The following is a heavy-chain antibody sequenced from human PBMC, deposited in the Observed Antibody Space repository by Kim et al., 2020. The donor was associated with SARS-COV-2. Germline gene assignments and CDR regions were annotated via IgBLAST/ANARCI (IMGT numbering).Heavy chain of an antibody. J-gene: IGHJ5*02. CDR3: ARDRTVRGVIAWFDP. CDR1: GGSVSSGSYY. CDR2: IYYSGST. V-gene: IGHV4-61*01. Sequence: SETLSLTCTVSGGSVSSGSYYWSWIRQPPGKGLEWIGYIYYSGSTNYNPSLKSRVTISVDTSKNQFSLKLSSVTAADTAVYYCARDRTVRGVIAWFDPWGQGTLVTVSS. D-gene: IGHD3-10*01.